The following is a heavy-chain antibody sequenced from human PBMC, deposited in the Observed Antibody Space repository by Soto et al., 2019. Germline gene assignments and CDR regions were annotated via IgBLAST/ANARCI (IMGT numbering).Heavy chain of an antibody. J-gene: IGHJ3*02. CDR2: IYSGGST. V-gene: IGHV3-53*05. D-gene: IGHD3-3*01. CDR3: AKDRLRFLEWSDAFDI. Sequence: EVQLVETGGGLIQPGGSLRLSCAASGFTVSSNYMSWVRQAPGKGLEWVSVIYSGGSTYYADSVKGRFTISRDNSKNTLYLQMNSLRAEDTAVYYCAKDRLRFLEWSDAFDIWGQGTMVTVSS. CDR1: GFTVSSNY.